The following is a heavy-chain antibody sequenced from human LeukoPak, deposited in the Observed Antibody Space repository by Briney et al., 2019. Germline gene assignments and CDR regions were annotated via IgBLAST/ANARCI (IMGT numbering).Heavy chain of an antibody. CDR1: GFTFSSYA. J-gene: IGHJ3*02. D-gene: IGHD6-13*01. V-gene: IGHV3-23*01. CDR3: AKVLYSSSWYGAFDI. Sequence: PGGSLRLSCAASGFTFSSYAMSWVRQAPGKGLEWVSAISGSGGSTYYADSVKGRFTISRDNSKNTLYLQMNSLRAEDTAVHYCAKVLYSSSWYGAFDIWGQGTMVTVSS. CDR2: ISGSGGST.